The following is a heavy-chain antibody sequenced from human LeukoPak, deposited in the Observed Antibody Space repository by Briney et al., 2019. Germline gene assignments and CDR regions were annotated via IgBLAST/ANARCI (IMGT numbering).Heavy chain of an antibody. CDR1: GFTFDDYG. CDR3: ARETRPGIAVAGRYYYYYYMDV. D-gene: IGHD6-19*01. Sequence: GGSLRLSCAASGFTFDDYGMSWVRQAPGKGLEWVSGINWNGGSTGYADSVKGRFTISKDNAKNSLYLQMNSLRAEDTALYYCARETRPGIAVAGRYYYYYYMDVWGKGTTVTVSS. CDR2: INWNGGST. V-gene: IGHV3-20*04. J-gene: IGHJ6*03.